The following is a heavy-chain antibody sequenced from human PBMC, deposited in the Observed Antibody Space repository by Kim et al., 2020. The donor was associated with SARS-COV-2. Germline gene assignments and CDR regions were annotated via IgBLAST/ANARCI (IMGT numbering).Heavy chain of an antibody. CDR3: EKAKRGLVPYYFDY. J-gene: IGHJ4*02. V-gene: IGHV3-43*01. Sequence: AGSVKGRVTISRDNSKNSLYLQMNSLRTEDTALYYCEKAKRGLVPYYFDYWGQGTLVTVSS. D-gene: IGHD6-6*01.